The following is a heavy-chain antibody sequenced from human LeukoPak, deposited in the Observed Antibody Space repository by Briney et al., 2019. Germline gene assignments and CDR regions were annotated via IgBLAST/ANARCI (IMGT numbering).Heavy chain of an antibody. J-gene: IGHJ4*02. Sequence: SETLSPTCTVSGGSISGYFWSWVRQPPGKGLEYIGYIYHTGSSNCNPSLKSRVTMSLDTSKNQLSLKLRSVTAADTAVYYCARGDIAATGADYWGQGTLVTVSS. CDR2: IYHTGSS. V-gene: IGHV4-59*01. CDR1: GGSISGYF. CDR3: ARGDIAATGADY. D-gene: IGHD6-13*01.